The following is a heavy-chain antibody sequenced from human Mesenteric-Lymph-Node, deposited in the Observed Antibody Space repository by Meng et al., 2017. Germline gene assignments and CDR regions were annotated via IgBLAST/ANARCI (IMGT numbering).Heavy chain of an antibody. CDR2: ISSSGSTI. CDR1: GFTFSSYE. Sequence: GESLKISCAASGFTFSSYEMNWVRQAPGKGLEWVSYISSSGSTIYHADSVKGRFTISRDNAKNSLYLQMNSLRAEDTAVYYCARAYITMVRGAPLFGPWGQGTLVTVSS. D-gene: IGHD3-10*01. V-gene: IGHV3-48*03. CDR3: ARAYITMVRGAPLFGP. J-gene: IGHJ5*02.